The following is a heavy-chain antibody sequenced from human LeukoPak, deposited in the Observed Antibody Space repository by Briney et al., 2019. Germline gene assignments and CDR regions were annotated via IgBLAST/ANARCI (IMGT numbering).Heavy chain of an antibody. V-gene: IGHV3-23*01. CDR1: GFTFSSYA. D-gene: IGHD3-10*01. J-gene: IGHJ6*02. Sequence: GGSLRLSCAASGFTFSSYAMSWVRQAPGKGLEWVSAISGSGGATYYADSVQGRLTISRDNSKNTLYLQMNSLRAEDTAVYYCAKVAYYYGSGSRYYYFGMDVWGQGTTVTVSS. CDR3: AKVAYYYGSGSRYYYFGMDV. CDR2: ISGSGGAT.